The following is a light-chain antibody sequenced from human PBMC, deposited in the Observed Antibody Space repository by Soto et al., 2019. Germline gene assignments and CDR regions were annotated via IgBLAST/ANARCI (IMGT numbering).Light chain of an antibody. J-gene: IGLJ1*01. V-gene: IGLV2-14*01. CDR1: SSDVGGYNY. Sequence: QSALTQPASVSGSRGQSITISCTGTSSDVGGYNYVSWYQQHPGKAPKVMIYEVSNRPSGVSNRFSGSKSGNTASLTISGLQAEDEADYYCSSYTSTSNIFVFGTGTKLTVL. CDR3: SSYTSTSNIFV. CDR2: EVS.